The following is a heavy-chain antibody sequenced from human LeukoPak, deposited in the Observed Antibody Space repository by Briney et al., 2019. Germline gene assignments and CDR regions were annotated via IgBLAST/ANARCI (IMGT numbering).Heavy chain of an antibody. CDR1: GGSFSGYY. J-gene: IGHJ4*02. Sequence: SETLSLTCAGYGGSFSGYYWSWIRQPPGKGLEGMGEINHSGSTNYNPSLTSRVSISVDTSKNQFSLKLSSVTAADTDVYYCASSRRECSSTSCSYLDYWGQGTLVTVSS. V-gene: IGHV4-34*01. D-gene: IGHD2-2*01. CDR2: INHSGST. CDR3: ASSRRECSSTSCSYLDY.